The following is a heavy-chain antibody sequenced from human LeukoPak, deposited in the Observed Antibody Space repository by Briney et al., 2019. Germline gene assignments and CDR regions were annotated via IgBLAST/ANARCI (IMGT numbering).Heavy chain of an antibody. Sequence: PSETLSLTCTVSGGSISSYYWSWIRQPPGKGLEWIGYIYYSGSTNYNPSLKSRVTISVDTSKNQFSLKLSSVTAADTAVYYCAREMRGAGYYLHFDYWGQGTLVTVSS. CDR3: AREMRGAGYYLHFDY. D-gene: IGHD3-9*01. CDR2: IYYSGST. J-gene: IGHJ4*02. CDR1: GGSISSYY. V-gene: IGHV4-59*01.